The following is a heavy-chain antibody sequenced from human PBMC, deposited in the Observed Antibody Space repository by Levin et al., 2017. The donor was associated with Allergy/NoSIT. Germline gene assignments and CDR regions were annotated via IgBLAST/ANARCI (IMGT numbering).Heavy chain of an antibody. D-gene: IGHD3-3*01. J-gene: IGHJ4*02. CDR2: IYPSDSHT. CDR3: ARHRDAFDHWSGFGN. Sequence: NPGGSLRLSCKASGSNFPNYLIAWVRQVPGKGLEWMGTIYPSDSHTTYSQSFQGQVTISADKSITTAFLQWSSLKASDTAIYYCARHRDAFDHWSGFGNWGQGTLVTVSS. CDR1: GSNFPNYL. V-gene: IGHV5-51*01.